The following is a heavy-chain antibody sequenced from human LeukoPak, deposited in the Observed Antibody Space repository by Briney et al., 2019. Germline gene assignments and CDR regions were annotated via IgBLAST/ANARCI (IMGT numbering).Heavy chain of an antibody. CDR2: ISGSGGDT. V-gene: IGHV3-23*01. J-gene: IGHJ4*02. Sequence: GGSLRLSCAASGFTFSSYPMSWVRQAPGKGLEWVSAISGSGGDTYYADSVKGRFTISRDNSKNTLDLQMNSLRAEDTALHYCATSSGWYPKYFDYWGQGTLVTVSS. CDR1: GFTFSSYP. CDR3: ATSSGWYPKYFDY. D-gene: IGHD6-19*01.